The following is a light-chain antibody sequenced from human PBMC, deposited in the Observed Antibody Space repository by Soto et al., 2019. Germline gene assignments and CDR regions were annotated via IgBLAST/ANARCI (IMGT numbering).Light chain of an antibody. CDR3: QVSDRTPLT. CDR2: DAS. CDR1: QNVANY. V-gene: IGKV3-11*01. Sequence: RSSQNVANYLDWYQHKPGQAPRLLIYDASNRATGIPARFSGTGTGTHITLACSIVIAADVPFHSSQVSDRTPLTIAGGTKVDIK. J-gene: IGKJ4*02.